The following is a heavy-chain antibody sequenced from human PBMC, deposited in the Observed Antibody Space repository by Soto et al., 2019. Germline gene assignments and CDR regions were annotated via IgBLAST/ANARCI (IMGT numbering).Heavy chain of an antibody. J-gene: IGHJ6*03. CDR2: ISSNGVGT. V-gene: IGHV3-64*01. CDR3: ARRARPDFYYMDV. CDR1: GFTLSGYA. D-gene: IGHD6-6*01. Sequence: SGFTLSGYAMDWVRQAPGKGLEYVSGISSNGVGTYYANSVQGRFTISRDNSKNTVYLQMGSLRPEDMAVYYCARRARPDFYYMDVWGKGTTVTVS.